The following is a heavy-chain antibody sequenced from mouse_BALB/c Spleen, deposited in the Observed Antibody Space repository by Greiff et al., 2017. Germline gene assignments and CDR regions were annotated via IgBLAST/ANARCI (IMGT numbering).Heavy chain of an antibody. J-gene: IGHJ3*01. CDR3: ARITSSGLAWFAY. D-gene: IGHD1-1*01. Sequence: EVQVVESGGGLVQPGGSLKLSCAASGFTFSSYGMSWVRQTPDKRLELVATINSNGGSTYYPDSVKGRFTISRDNAKNTLYLQMSSLKSEDTAMYYCARITSSGLAWFAYWGQGTLVTVSA. V-gene: IGHV5-6-3*01. CDR1: GFTFSSYG. CDR2: INSNGGST.